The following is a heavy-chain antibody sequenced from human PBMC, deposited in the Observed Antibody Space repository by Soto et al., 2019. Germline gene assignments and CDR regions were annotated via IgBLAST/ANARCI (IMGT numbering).Heavy chain of an antibody. D-gene: IGHD2-21*01. CDR2: ISSTSSTI. CDR1: GFTFSSYP. Sequence: PGGSLRLSCAASGFTFSSYPMNWVRQAPGKGLQWVSYISSTSSTIYYAGSVKGRFTISRDNAKNSLYLQMNSLRAEDTAVYYCASDWYYMDVWGKGTTVTVSS. J-gene: IGHJ6*03. CDR3: ASDWYYMDV. V-gene: IGHV3-48*01.